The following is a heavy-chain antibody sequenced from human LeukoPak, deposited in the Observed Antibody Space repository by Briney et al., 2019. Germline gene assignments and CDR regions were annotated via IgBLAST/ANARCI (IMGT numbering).Heavy chain of an antibody. D-gene: IGHD5-18*01. CDR1: GFTVSSNY. CDR2: IYSGGST. V-gene: IGHV3-53*01. J-gene: IGHJ4*02. CDR3: ARDLDSYGSY. Sequence: GGSLRLSCAASGFTVSSNYMSWVRQSPGKGLEWVSVIYSGGSTYYADSVKGRFTISRDNSKNTVYLQMNSLRAEDTAVYYCARDLDSYGSYWGQGTLVTVSS.